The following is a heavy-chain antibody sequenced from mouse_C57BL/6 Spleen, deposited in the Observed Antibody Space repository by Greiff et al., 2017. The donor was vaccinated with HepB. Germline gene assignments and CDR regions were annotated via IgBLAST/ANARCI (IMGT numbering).Heavy chain of an antibody. J-gene: IGHJ4*01. Sequence: EVQRVESGPELVKPGASVKIPCKASGYTFTDYNMDWVKQSHGKSLEWIGDINPNNGGTIYNQKFKGKATLTVDKSSSTAYMELRSLTSEDTAVYYCASRSNDAMDYWGQGTSVTVSS. CDR1: GYTFTDYN. V-gene: IGHV1-18*01. CDR3: ASRSNDAMDY. CDR2: INPNNGGT. D-gene: IGHD2-5*01.